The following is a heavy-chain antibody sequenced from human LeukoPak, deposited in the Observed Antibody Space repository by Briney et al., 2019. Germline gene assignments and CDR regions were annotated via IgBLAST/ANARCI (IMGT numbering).Heavy chain of an antibody. J-gene: IGHJ4*02. D-gene: IGHD2-2*01. CDR2: ISGSGGST. Sequence: GGSLRLSCAASGFTFSSYAMSWVRQAPGKGLEWVSAISGSGGSTYYADSVKGRFTISRDNSKNTLYLQMNSLRAEDTAVYYCAKDTVVVPAASSVDYWGQGTLVTVSS. CDR3: AKDTVVVPAASSVDY. V-gene: IGHV3-23*01. CDR1: GFTFSSYA.